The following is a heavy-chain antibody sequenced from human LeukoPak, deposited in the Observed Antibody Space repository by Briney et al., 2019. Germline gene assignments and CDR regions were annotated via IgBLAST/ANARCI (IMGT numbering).Heavy chain of an antibody. Sequence: ASVKVSCKASGYTFTSYDINWVRQATGQGLEWMGWMNPNSGNTGYAQKFQGRVTMTRNTSISTAYMELSSLRSDDTAVYYCARSNYLLPKYYFEYWGQGTLVTVSS. CDR2: MNPNSGNT. CDR3: ARSNYLLPKYYFEY. CDR1: GYTFTSYD. D-gene: IGHD2-2*01. V-gene: IGHV1-8*01. J-gene: IGHJ4*02.